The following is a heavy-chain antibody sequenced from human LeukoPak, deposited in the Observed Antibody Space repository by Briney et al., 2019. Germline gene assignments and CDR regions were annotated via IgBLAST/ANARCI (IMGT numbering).Heavy chain of an antibody. CDR3: AKDDYGDYSALFDY. CDR2: ISGSGGST. CDR1: GFTFSSYA. Sequence: GGSLGLSCAASGFTFSSYAMSWVRQAPGKGLEWVSAISGSGGSTYYADSVKGRFTISRDNSKNTLYLQMNSLRAEDTAVYYCAKDDYGDYSALFDYWGQGTLVTVSS. D-gene: IGHD4-17*01. J-gene: IGHJ4*02. V-gene: IGHV3-23*01.